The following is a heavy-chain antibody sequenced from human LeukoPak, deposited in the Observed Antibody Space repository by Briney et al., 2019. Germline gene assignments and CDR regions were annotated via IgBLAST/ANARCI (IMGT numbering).Heavy chain of an antibody. D-gene: IGHD3-16*02. CDR2: ISSSSSTI. V-gene: IGHV3-48*01. CDR3: ARDKALGVRGAFDI. Sequence: GGCLRLCCAASGFTFSSYSMNWGRPAPGKGLEGVSYISSSSSTIYYAGSVKGRFTISRYNAKNSRYLQMNRLRAEDTAVYYCARDKALGVRGAFDIWGQGTMVTVSS. CDR1: GFTFSSYS. J-gene: IGHJ3*02.